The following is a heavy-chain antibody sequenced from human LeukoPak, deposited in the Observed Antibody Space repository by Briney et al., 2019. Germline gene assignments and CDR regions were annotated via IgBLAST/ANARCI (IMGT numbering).Heavy chain of an antibody. CDR2: IYSSGST. V-gene: IGHV4-61*02. CDR1: GDSISSGDYY. J-gene: IGHJ3*02. CDR3: ARGYKPASGKDGAFDI. D-gene: IGHD6-13*01. Sequence: SETLSLTCTVSGDSISSGDYYWSWIRQSAGKGLEWIGRIYSSGSTDYNPSLKSRVSMSVDTSKNEFSLKLSSVTAADTALYYCARGYKPASGKDGAFDIWGQGTMVTVSS.